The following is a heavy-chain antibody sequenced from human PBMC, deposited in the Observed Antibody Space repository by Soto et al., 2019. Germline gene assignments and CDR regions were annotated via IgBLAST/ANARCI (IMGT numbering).Heavy chain of an antibody. Sequence: GGSLRLSCAASGFTFSSYWMHWVRQAPGNGLVWVSRINSDGSSTSYADSVKGRFTISRDNAKNTLYLQMNSLRAEDTAVYYCARDHSSSWYDYYYYMDVWGKGTTVTVSS. CDR2: INSDGSST. CDR3: ARDHSSSWYDYYYYMDV. J-gene: IGHJ6*03. CDR1: GFTFSSYW. V-gene: IGHV3-74*01. D-gene: IGHD6-13*01.